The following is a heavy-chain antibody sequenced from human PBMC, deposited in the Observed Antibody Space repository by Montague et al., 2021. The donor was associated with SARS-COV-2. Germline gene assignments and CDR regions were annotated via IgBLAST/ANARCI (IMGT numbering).Heavy chain of an antibody. J-gene: IGHJ6*02. Sequence: SETLSLTCAVYGGSFSGYYWSWIRQPPGKGLEWIGEINHSGSTNYNPSLKSRVTISVDTSKNQFSLELSSVTAADTAVYYCARALPVTTFFYSYYGMDVRGQGTTVTVSS. D-gene: IGHD4-17*01. V-gene: IGHV4-34*01. CDR3: ARALPVTTFFYSYYGMDV. CDR2: INHSGST. CDR1: GGSFSGYY.